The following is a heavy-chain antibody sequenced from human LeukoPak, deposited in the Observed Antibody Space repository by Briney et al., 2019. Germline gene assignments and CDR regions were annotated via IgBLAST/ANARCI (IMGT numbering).Heavy chain of an antibody. CDR2: IYDMVRT. V-gene: IGHV4-59*01. J-gene: IGHJ2*01. CDR1: GDSISRTY. Sequence: SGPLTLTCSVSGDSISRTYWGWIRQAPGKGLEWIGYIYDMVRTKYNPSLTSRVAISLATSKNQISFKMGSVSAPDTALYFCARVPFDGSQSTASWYFAVGGGGALVT. D-gene: IGHD3-22*01. CDR3: ARVPFDGSQSTASWYFAV.